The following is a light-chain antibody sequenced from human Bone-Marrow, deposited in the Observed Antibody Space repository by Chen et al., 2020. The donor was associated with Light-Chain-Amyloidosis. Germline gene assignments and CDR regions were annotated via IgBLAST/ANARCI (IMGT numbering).Light chain of an antibody. CDR2: EVI. CDR3: CSYAGDSWV. CDR1: NSYVGRYDY. V-gene: IGLV2-8*01. Sequence: QSALTQPPSASGSPVQSVTISCTGTNSYVGRYDYVSWYQQHPGKAPKFLIYEVIKRSSGVPDRFSGSKSGNTASLTVSGLQAEDEADYYCCSYAGDSWVFGGGTKLTVL. J-gene: IGLJ3*02.